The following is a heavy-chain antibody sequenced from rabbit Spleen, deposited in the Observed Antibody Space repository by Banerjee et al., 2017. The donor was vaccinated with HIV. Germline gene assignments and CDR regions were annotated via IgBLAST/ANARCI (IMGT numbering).Heavy chain of an antibody. D-gene: IGHD2-1*01. CDR3: ARDLPSVIGWNLNL. V-gene: IGHV1S45*01. CDR1: GFSFSSSYW. CDR2: IYTANGLT. Sequence: QEQLEESGGDLVKPGASLTLTCTASGFSFSSSYWICWVRQAPGKGLEWIGCIYTANGLTYYASWVNGRFSISKSSSTTVTLQMTSLTAADTATYFCARDLPSVIGWNLNLWGQGTLVTVS. J-gene: IGHJ4*01.